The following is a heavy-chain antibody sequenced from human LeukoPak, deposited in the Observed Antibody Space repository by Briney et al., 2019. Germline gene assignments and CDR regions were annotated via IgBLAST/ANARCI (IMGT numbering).Heavy chain of an antibody. J-gene: IGHJ3*02. D-gene: IGHD3-10*01. Sequence: GGSLRLSCAASGFTFSSYEMNWVRQAPGKGLEWVSYISSSGSTIYYADSVKGRFTISRDNAKNSLYLQMDSLRAEDTAVYYCAREGRYYGSGSHRDGFDIWGQGTMVTVSS. CDR1: GFTFSSYE. CDR3: AREGRYYGSGSHRDGFDI. CDR2: ISSSGSTI. V-gene: IGHV3-48*03.